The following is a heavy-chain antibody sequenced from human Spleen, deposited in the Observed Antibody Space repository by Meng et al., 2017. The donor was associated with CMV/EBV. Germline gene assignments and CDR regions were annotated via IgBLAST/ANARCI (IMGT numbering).Heavy chain of an antibody. V-gene: IGHV3-23*01. J-gene: IGHJ6*01. D-gene: IGHD2-2*01. Sequence: GGSLRLSCTASGFTFDSYAMSWVRQAPGKGLEWVSVISGIGGSTYYAESVKGRFTISRDNSKNTLYLHMNSLRVDDTAVYYRAKAVVPVYYYYGMAVWCRGTTVTVSS. CDR1: GFTFDSYA. CDR3: AKAVVPVYYYYGMAV. CDR2: ISGIGGST.